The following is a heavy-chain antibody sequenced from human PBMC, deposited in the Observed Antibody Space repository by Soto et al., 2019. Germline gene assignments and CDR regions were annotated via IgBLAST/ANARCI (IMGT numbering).Heavy chain of an antibody. V-gene: IGHV1-18*01. Sequence: QVQLVQSGAEVKKHGASVRVSCKASGYTFTNYGISWVRQAPGQGLEWMGWISAYNGNTNYAQKLQGRVTMTTDTSTNTAYTELRSLRSDDPAVYYCAGGTGGDYGDYWGQGTRVTVSA. CDR3: AGGTGGDYGDY. CDR2: ISAYNGNT. J-gene: IGHJ4*02. CDR1: GYTFTNYG. D-gene: IGHD3-16*01.